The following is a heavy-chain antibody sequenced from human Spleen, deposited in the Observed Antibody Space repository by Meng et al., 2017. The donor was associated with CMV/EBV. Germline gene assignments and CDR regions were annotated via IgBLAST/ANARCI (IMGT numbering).Heavy chain of an antibody. D-gene: IGHD2-2*01. J-gene: IGHJ5*02. CDR1: GYTFASYG. V-gene: IGHV1-69*13. Sequence: SVKVSCKASGYTFASYGISWVRQAPGQGLEWMGGIVPMFDTPNYAQKLQGRVTITADESTSTVYMELSSLTSDDTAVYYCAGYCSITSCPNWFDPWGQGTLVTVSS. CDR3: AGYCSITSCPNWFDP. CDR2: IVPMFDTP.